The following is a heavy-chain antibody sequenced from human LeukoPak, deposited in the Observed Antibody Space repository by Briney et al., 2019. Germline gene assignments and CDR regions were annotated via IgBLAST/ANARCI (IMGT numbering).Heavy chain of an antibody. CDR3: GRKVTDGPIDD. Sequence: PGGSLRLSCAASGFTFSSYAMSWVRLPPGEGLEWVSAITANGGGTYYADSVKGRFTISRDNSKNTLYLQMNYLRAEDTAVYYCGRKVTDGPIDDWGQGSLVTVSS. CDR1: GFTFSSYA. CDR2: ITANGGGT. J-gene: IGHJ4*02. V-gene: IGHV3-23*01. D-gene: IGHD3/OR15-3a*01.